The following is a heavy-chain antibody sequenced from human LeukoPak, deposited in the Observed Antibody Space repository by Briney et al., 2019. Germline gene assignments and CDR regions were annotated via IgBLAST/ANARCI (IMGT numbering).Heavy chain of an antibody. Sequence: GGSLRLSCAASGFNLSAYWMSWVRQAPGKGLEWISYISNSGGNIYFADSVKGRFTMSRDNARGSLYLQMNSLRADDTAIYYCARRRDYFDYWGQGTLVTVSS. V-gene: IGHV3-11*01. CDR1: GFNLSAYW. CDR2: ISNSGGNI. J-gene: IGHJ4*02. CDR3: ARRRDYFDY.